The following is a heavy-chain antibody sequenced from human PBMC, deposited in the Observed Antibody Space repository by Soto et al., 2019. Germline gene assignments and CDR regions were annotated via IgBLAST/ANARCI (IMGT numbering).Heavy chain of an antibody. CDR1: GGSISSYY. D-gene: IGHD2-2*01. V-gene: IGHV4-59*01. CDR3: ARAVSGVPAAFSSPGNNDYYYYMDV. CDR2: IYYSGST. J-gene: IGHJ6*03. Sequence: SETLSLTCTVSGGSISSYYWSWIRQPPGKGLEWIGYIYYSGSTNYNPSLKSRVTISVDTSKNQFSLKLSSVTAADTAVYYCARAVSGVPAAFSSPGNNDYYYYMDVWGKGTTVTVSS.